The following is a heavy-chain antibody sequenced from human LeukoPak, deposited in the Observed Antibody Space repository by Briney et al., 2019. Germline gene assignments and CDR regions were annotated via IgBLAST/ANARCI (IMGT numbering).Heavy chain of an antibody. V-gene: IGHV4-34*01. CDR2: INHSGST. CDR3: ARQEAADYDFWSGPDLNWFDP. J-gene: IGHJ5*02. CDR1: GGSFSGYY. Sequence: SETLSLACAVYGGSFSGYYWSWIRQPPGKGLEWIGEINHSGSTNYNPSLKSRVTISVDTSKNQFSLKLSSVTAADTAVYYCARQEAADYDFWSGPDLNWFDPWGQGTLVTVSS. D-gene: IGHD3-3*01.